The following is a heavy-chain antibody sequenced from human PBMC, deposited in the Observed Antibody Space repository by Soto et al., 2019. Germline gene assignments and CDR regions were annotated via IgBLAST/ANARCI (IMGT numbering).Heavy chain of an antibody. CDR3: ARVILFPNVPPDSSEDAFDI. J-gene: IGHJ3*02. D-gene: IGHD3-22*01. CDR2: IYHSGST. Sequence: SGTLSLTSASSVDSISSASDGGWISQPPGKGLEWIGSIYHSGSTYYNPSLKSRVTISVDTSKNQFSLKLSSVTAADTAVYYCARVILFPNVPPDSSEDAFDIWGQGTMVTVSS. CDR1: VDSISSASD. V-gene: IGHV4-38-2*01.